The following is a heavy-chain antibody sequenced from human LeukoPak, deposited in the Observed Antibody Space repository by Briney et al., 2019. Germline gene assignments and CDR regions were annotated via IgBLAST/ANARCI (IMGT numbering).Heavy chain of an antibody. D-gene: IGHD6-13*01. CDR1: GFTFSSYA. CDR3: AKTGTPWYYFDY. CDR2: ISGSGGST. J-gene: IGHJ4*02. Sequence: PGGSLRLSCTASGFTFSSYAMSWVRQAPGKGLEWVSAISGSGGSTYYADSVKGRFTISRDNSKNTLYLQMNSLRAEDTAVYYCAKTGTPWYYFDYWGQGTLVTVSS. V-gene: IGHV3-23*01.